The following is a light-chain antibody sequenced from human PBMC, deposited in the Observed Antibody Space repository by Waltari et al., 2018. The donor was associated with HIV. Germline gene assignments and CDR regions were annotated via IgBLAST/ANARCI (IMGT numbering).Light chain of an antibody. J-gene: IGLJ3*02. Sequence: QSALTQPASVSGSPGQSITLSCTGTSSDVGGYNYVSWYQQHPGKAPKLMIYEVSNRPSGVSNRFSGSKSGNTASLTSSGLQAEDEADYYCSSYTSSSSWVFGGGTKLTVL. V-gene: IGLV2-14*01. CDR3: SSYTSSSSWV. CDR1: SSDVGGYNY. CDR2: EVS.